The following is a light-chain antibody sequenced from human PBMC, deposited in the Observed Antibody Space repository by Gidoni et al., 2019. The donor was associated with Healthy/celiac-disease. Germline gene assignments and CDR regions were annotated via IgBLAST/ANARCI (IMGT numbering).Light chain of an antibody. J-gene: IGLJ2*01. Sequence: SYELTQPPPVPVSPGQTASITCSGDKLGDKYACWYQQKPGQSPVLVSYQDSKRPSGIPERFSGSNSGNTATLTISGTQAMDEADYYCQAWDSSTVVFGGGTKLTVL. CDR2: QDS. CDR3: QAWDSSTVV. CDR1: KLGDKY. V-gene: IGLV3-1*01.